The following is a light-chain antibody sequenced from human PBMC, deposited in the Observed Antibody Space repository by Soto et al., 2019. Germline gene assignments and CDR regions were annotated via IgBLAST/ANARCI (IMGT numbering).Light chain of an antibody. CDR2: DVS. CDR3: CSYAGSYTLV. J-gene: IGLJ2*01. V-gene: IGLV2-11*01. Sequence: QSALTQPRSVSGSPGQSVTISCTGTSSDVGGYNYVSWYQQHPGKAPKLMIYDVSKRPSGVPDRFSGSKSGNTASLTISGLQAEYEADSYCCSYAGSYTLVFGGGTQLTVL. CDR1: SSDVGGYNY.